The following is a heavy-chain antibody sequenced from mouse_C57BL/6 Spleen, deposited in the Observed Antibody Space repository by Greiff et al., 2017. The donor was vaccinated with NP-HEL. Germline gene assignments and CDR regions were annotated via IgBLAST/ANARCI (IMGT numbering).Heavy chain of an antibody. D-gene: IGHD2-1*01. CDR1: GYAFSSYW. CDR2: IYPGDGET. Sequence: QVQLQQSGAELMKPGASVKISCKASGYAFSSYWMNWVKQRPGKGLEWIGQIYPGDGETNYNGKFKGKATLTADNSSSTAYMLLSSLTSEDAEIYICAREEFSYGNYVSFDYWGQGTTLTVAA. V-gene: IGHV1-80*01. CDR3: AREEFSYGNYVSFDY. J-gene: IGHJ2*01.